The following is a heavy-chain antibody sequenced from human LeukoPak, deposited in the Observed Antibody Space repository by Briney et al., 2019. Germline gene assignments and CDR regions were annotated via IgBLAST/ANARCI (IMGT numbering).Heavy chain of an antibody. D-gene: IGHD2-2*02. CDR2: IYTCGST. V-gene: IGHV4-61*02. CDR1: GGSISSGSYY. J-gene: IGHJ4*02. CDR3: ARSAVPAAIRYFDY. Sequence: SQTLSLTCTVSGGSISSGSYYWSWIRQPAGKGLEWIGRIYTCGSTNYNPSLKSRVTISVDTSKNQFSLKLSSVTAADTAVYYCARSAVPAAIRYFDYWGQGTLVTVSS.